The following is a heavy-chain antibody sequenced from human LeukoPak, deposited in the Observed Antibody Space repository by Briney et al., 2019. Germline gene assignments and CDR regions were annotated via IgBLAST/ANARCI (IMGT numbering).Heavy chain of an antibody. V-gene: IGHV3-7*01. CDR2: IKQDGSEK. Sequence: PGGSLRLSCAASGFTFSSYAMSWVRQAPGKGLEWVADIKQDGSEKYYVDSVKGRFTISRDNAKNSLYLQMNSLRAEDTAVYYCAREDWLLLYYYYGMDVWGQGTTVTVSS. D-gene: IGHD3/OR15-3a*01. J-gene: IGHJ6*02. CDR1: GFTFSSYA. CDR3: AREDWLLLYYYYGMDV.